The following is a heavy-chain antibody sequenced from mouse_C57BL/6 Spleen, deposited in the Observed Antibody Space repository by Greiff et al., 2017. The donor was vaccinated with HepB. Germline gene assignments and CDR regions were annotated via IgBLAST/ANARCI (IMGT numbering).Heavy chain of an antibody. CDR1: GYTFTSYG. CDR3: ATGTVPFDY. Sequence: VKLQESGAELARPGASVKLSCKASGYTFTSYGISWVKQRTGQGLEWIGEIYPRSGNTYYNEKFKGKATLTADKSSSTAYMELRSLTSEDSAVYFCATGTVPFDYWGQGTTLTVSS. J-gene: IGHJ2*01. D-gene: IGHD4-1*01. CDR2: IYPRSGNT. V-gene: IGHV1-81*01.